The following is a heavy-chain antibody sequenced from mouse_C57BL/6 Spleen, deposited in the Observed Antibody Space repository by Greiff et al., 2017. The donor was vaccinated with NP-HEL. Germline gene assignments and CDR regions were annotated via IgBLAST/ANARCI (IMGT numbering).Heavy chain of an antibody. CDR3: ARSPSCITTVVAPCAMDY. V-gene: IGHV1-80*01. CDR2: IYPGDGDT. J-gene: IGHJ4*01. CDR1: GYAFSSYW. D-gene: IGHD1-1*01. Sequence: QVQLQQSGAELVKPGASVKISCKASGYAFSSYWMNWVKQRPGKGLEWIGQIYPGDGDTNYNGKFKGKATLTADKSSSTAYMQLSSLTSEDSAVYFCARSPSCITTVVAPCAMDYWGQGTSVTVSS.